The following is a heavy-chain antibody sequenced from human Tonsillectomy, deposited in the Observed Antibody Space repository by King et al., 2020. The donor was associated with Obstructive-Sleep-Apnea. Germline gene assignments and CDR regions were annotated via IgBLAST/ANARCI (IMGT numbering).Heavy chain of an antibody. V-gene: IGHV3-30*04. Sequence: VQLVESGGGVVQPGRSLRLSCVASGFTFSSYAMNWVRQAPGKGLEWVALMSYDVSFECYAHSVKGRFTISRDNSEKTPYLQMNSLRDEDTAFYYCAKGHDGSFYRAFDYWGQGTLVTVSS. CDR1: GFTFSSYA. D-gene: IGHD2-2*01. CDR3: AKGHDGSFYRAFDY. CDR2: MSYDVSFE. J-gene: IGHJ4*02.